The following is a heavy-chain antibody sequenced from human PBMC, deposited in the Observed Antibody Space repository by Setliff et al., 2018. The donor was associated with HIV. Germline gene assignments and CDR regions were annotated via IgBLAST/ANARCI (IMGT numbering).Heavy chain of an antibody. Sequence: GGSLRLSCAAPGVMVGVDWMSWVRQTPGKGLEWVASVTPDGGDKYYANSMRGRFTISRDNGKNAVYLQMNSLTAEDTALYYCVRDLARVIAHWGQGTLVTVSS. CDR3: VRDLARVIAH. J-gene: IGHJ4*02. D-gene: IGHD2-21*01. V-gene: IGHV3-7*01. CDR1: GVMVGVDW. CDR2: VTPDGGDK.